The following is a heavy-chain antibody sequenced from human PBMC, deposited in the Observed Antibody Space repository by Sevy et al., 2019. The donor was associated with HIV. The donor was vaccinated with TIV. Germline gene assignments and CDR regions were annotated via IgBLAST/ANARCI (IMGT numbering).Heavy chain of an antibody. V-gene: IGHV3-74*01. Sequence: GGSLRLSCAASGFTFSGYWMHWVRQAPGKGLVWVSHINSDESNTNYADSVKGRFTISRDNAKNTLYLQMNNLRAEDTAVYYSARVGGYNKFDYWGQGTLVTVSS. CDR1: GFTFSGYW. CDR3: ARVGGYNKFDY. CDR2: INSDESNT. J-gene: IGHJ4*02. D-gene: IGHD1-1*01.